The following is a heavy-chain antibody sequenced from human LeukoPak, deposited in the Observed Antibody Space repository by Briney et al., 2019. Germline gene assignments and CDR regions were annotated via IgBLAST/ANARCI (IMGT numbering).Heavy chain of an antibody. D-gene: IGHD6-19*01. Sequence: SQTLSLTCDISGDSVSSNNGAWNWIRQSPSRGLEWLGRTYYRSKWYDDYAGSLNGRITISPDTSKNQFSLHLNSVTPEDTAVYYCARDLGNTGWYTFDYWGQGILVTVSS. J-gene: IGHJ4*02. CDR1: GDSVSSNNGA. V-gene: IGHV6-1*01. CDR2: TYYRSKWYD. CDR3: ARDLGNTGWYTFDY.